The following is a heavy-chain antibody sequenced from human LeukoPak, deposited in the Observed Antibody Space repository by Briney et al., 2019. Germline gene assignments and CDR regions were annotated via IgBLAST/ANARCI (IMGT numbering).Heavy chain of an antibody. V-gene: IGHV1-69*04. CDR3: ASRESYFDY. CDR2: IIPILGIA. J-gene: IGHJ4*02. CDR1: GYTFTSRG. Sequence: GASVKVSCKASGYTFTSRGISWVRQAPGQGLEWMGRIIPILGIANYAQKFQGRVTITADKSTSTAYMELSSLRSEDTAVYYCASRESYFDYWGQGTLVTVSS. D-gene: IGHD1-26*01.